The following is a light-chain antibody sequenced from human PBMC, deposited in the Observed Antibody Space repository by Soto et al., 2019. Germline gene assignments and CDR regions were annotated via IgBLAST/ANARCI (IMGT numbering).Light chain of an antibody. CDR3: SSYAGSNNYV. V-gene: IGLV2-8*01. CDR2: EVS. J-gene: IGLJ1*01. Sequence: QPVLTQPPSASGSPGQSGTISCTGTSSDVGGYNYVSWYQQHPGKAPKLMIYEVSKRPSGVPDRFSGSKSGNTASLTVSGLQAEDEADYYCSSYAGSNNYVFGTGTKVTVL. CDR1: SSDVGGYNY.